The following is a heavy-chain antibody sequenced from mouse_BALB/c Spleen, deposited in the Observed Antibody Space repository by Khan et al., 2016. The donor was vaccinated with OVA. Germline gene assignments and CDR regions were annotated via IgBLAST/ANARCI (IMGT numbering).Heavy chain of an antibody. J-gene: IGHJ3*01. D-gene: IGHD2-1*01. Sequence: VQLQESGAELVRPGVSVKISCKGSGYTFTDFAMHWVKQSHAKSLEWIGVISTYYGDTNYNQNFKGKATMTVDKSSSTAYMELARLTSEDSAIYYCARWSGHYQFAYWGQGTLVTVSA. CDR2: ISTYYGDT. V-gene: IGHV1S137*01. CDR1: GYTFTDFA. CDR3: ARWSGHYQFAY.